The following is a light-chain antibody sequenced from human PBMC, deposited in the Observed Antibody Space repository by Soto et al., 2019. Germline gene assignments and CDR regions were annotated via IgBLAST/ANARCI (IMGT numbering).Light chain of an antibody. CDR1: QSFRGL. J-gene: IGKJ5*01. CDR2: DAY. V-gene: IGKV3-11*01. CDR3: QQRHMWPIT. Sequence: VVLRDSPLTLSLPPRKRATVSCRASQSFRGLLAWYQQKPGQAPRLLIYDAYNRATGIPPRFSGSGSGTDFTLTISSLEPEDSAVYYCQQRHMWPITFGQGTRLEIK.